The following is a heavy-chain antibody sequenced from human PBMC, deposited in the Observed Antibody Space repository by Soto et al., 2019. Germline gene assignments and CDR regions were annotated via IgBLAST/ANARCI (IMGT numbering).Heavy chain of an antibody. CDR1: GESISNFY. D-gene: IGHD6-19*01. J-gene: IGHJ6*02. CDR2: VHVSGGT. CDR3: ARYRDGWYPGFDLDI. V-gene: IGHV4-4*07. Sequence: SDTLSLTCSVSGESISNFYCSWIRQCAGKGLEWIGHVHVSGGTDYNAPLQSRVSMSVDTSSNHVSLQLRSLTAADTAIYYCARYRDGWYPGFDLDIWGPGTTVTVSS.